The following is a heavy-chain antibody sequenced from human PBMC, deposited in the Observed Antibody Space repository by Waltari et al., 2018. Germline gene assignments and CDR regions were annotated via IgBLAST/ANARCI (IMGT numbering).Heavy chain of an antibody. CDR3: ARGGAVAGPFDY. CDR2: ISYDGSNK. J-gene: IGHJ4*02. V-gene: IGHV3-30-3*01. CDR1: GFTFSSYA. Sequence: QVQLVESGGGVVQPVRSLRLYCAASGFTFSSYAMPWDRQAPGKGLEWVAVISYDGSNKYYADSVKGRFTISRDNSKNTLYLQMNSLRAEDTAVYYCARGGAVAGPFDYWGQGTLVTVSS. D-gene: IGHD6-19*01.